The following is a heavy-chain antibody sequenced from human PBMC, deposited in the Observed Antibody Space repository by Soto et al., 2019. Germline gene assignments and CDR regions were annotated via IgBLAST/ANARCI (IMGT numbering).Heavy chain of an antibody. V-gene: IGHV4-31*03. D-gene: IGHD2-15*01. J-gene: IGHJ1*01. Sequence: PSRTLSLTCTVSGDSFGSGSYYWCWLRQHPGKGLEWIGYIYTSRTTYYNPSLRSRVTISGDTSKNQFSLKLNSVTAADTAVYYCAWCHTRRYSISFRAQRSLDIVSS. CDR3: AWCHTRRYSISF. CDR1: GDSFGSGSYY. CDR2: IYTSRTT.